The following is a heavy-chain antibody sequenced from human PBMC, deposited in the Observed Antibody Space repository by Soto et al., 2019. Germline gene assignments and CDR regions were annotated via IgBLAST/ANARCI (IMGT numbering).Heavy chain of an antibody. CDR2: VHDSWGS. V-gene: IGHV4-59*12. D-gene: IGHD2-2*01. CDR1: GGSISNYY. J-gene: IGHJ4*02. CDR3: ARGRLVPAVNFDY. Sequence: SETLSLTCTVSGGSISNYYWSWFRQTPGKGLEWIGYVHDSWGSNYNPSLKSRVAISLDTSKSQFSLKLNSVTAADTAVYYCARGRLVPAVNFDYWGLGTLVTVSS.